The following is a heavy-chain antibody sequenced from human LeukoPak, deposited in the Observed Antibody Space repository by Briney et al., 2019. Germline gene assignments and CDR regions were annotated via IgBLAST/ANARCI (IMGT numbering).Heavy chain of an antibody. D-gene: IGHD6-13*01. CDR3: ARDPASAGVFFDS. J-gene: IGHJ4*02. CDR2: IWYDGSKK. V-gene: IGHV3-33*01. CDR1: GFTFSTYG. Sequence: GGSLRLSCTASGFTFSTYGMQWVRQAPGKGLDWAAVIWYDGSKKYYADSVKGRFTISRDDSENTLYLQMNSLRGDDTAVYYCARDPASAGVFFDSWGQGTLVTVSS.